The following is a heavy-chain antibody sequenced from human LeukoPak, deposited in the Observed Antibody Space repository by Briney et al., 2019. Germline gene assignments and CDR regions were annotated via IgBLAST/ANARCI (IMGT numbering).Heavy chain of an antibody. CDR3: ARVRGAFDI. Sequence: MASETLSLTCTVSGGSISSYYWSWIRQPPGKGLEWIGYIYYSGSTNYNPSLKSRVTISVDTSKNQFPLKLSSVTAADTAVYYCARVRGAFDIWGQGTMVTVSS. J-gene: IGHJ3*02. CDR2: IYYSGST. V-gene: IGHV4-59*01. CDR1: GGSISSYY.